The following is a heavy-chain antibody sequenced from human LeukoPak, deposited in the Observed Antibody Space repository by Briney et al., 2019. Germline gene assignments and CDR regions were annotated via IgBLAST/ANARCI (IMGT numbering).Heavy chain of an antibody. CDR2: IYYSGST. Sequence: PSETLSLTCTVSGGSISSGGYYWSWIRQHPGKGLEWIGYIYYSGSTYYNPSLKSRVTISVDTSKNQFSLKLSSVTAADTAVYYCARDQDDYSSISGMDVWGQGTTVTVSS. CDR1: GGSISSGGYY. D-gene: IGHD4-4*01. J-gene: IGHJ6*02. V-gene: IGHV4-31*03. CDR3: ARDQDDYSSISGMDV.